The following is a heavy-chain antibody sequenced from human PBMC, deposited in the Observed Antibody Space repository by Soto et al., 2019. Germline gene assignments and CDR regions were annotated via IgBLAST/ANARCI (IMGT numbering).Heavy chain of an antibody. CDR1: GGTFSSYA. CDR3: ARAGPHCSGGSCYSLDY. CDR2: IIPIFGTA. V-gene: IGHV1-69*12. J-gene: IGHJ4*02. D-gene: IGHD2-15*01. Sequence: QVQLVQSGAEVKKPGSSVKVSCKASGGTFSSYAISWVRQAPGQGLEWMGGIIPIFGTANYAQKFQGRVTSTADESTSTAYMELSSLRSEDTAVYYCARAGPHCSGGSCYSLDYWGQGTLVTVSS.